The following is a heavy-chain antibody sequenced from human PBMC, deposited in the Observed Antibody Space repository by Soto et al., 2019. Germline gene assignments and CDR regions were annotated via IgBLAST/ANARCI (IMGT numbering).Heavy chain of an antibody. J-gene: IGHJ3*02. CDR1: GFTFSSYW. V-gene: IGHV3-7*01. CDR2: IKQDGSEK. CDR3: ARAVPGSSGYGHDAFDI. Sequence: GGSLRLSCAASGFTFSSYWMSWVRQAPGKGLEWVANIKQDGSEKYYVDSVKGRFTISRDNAKNSLYLQMNSLRAEDTAVYYCARAVPGSSGYGHDAFDIWGQGTMVTVSS. D-gene: IGHD3-22*01.